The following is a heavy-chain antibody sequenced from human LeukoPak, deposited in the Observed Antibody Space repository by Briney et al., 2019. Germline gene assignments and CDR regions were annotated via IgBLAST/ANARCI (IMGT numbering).Heavy chain of an antibody. D-gene: IGHD3-3*01. CDR1: GYTFTGYY. CDR3: ARDIPYYDFWSGYSVDY. Sequence: ASVKVSCKASGYTFTGYYMHWVRQAPGQGLEWMGWINPNSGGTNYAQKFQGRVTMTRDTSISTAYMELSRLRSDDTAVYYCARDIPYYDFWSGYSVDYWGQGTLVTVSS. J-gene: IGHJ4*02. CDR2: INPNSGGT. V-gene: IGHV1-2*02.